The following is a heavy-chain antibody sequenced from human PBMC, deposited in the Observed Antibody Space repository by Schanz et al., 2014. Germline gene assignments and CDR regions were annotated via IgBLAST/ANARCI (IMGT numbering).Heavy chain of an antibody. CDR3: AKDSTHIDIVLVPTAIDY. Sequence: QVQLVESGGGVVQPGRSLRLSCAASGFTFSSYGMHWVRQAPGKGLEWVAAMSYDGSIKYYADSVKGRFTMSRDNSKNTLYLHMNTLRSEDTAVYYCAKDSTHIDIVLVPTAIDYWGQGTLXTVSS. V-gene: IGHV3-30*18. D-gene: IGHD2-2*01. J-gene: IGHJ4*02. CDR2: MSYDGSIK. CDR1: GFTFSSYG.